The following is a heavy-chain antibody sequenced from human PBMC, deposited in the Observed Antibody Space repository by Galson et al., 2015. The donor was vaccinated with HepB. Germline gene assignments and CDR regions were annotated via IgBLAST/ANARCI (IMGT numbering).Heavy chain of an antibody. D-gene: IGHD6-19*01. V-gene: IGHV4-61*09. Sequence: TLSLTCTVSGGSISSGSYYWNWIRQPAGKGLEWIGHIYTSGSTNYNPSLKSRVSISLDTSKNQFSLKLSSVTAADTAVYYCARVAVSGADFDYWGQGTLVTVSS. CDR2: IYTSGST. CDR3: ARVAVSGADFDY. CDR1: GGSISSGSYY. J-gene: IGHJ4*02.